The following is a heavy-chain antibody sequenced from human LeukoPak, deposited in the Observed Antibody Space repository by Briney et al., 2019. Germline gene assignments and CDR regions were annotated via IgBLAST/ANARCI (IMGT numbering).Heavy chain of an antibody. CDR3: ARESWGYCSGGSCHYFDY. CDR1: GFTFSDYY. J-gene: IGHJ4*02. D-gene: IGHD2-15*01. Sequence: PGGSLRLSCAASGFTFSDYYMSWIRQAPGKGLEWVSFISSSGSSIYYADPVKGRFTISRDNAKKSLYLPMNSLRAEDTAVYYCARESWGYCSGGSCHYFDYWGQGTLVTVSS. V-gene: IGHV3-11*04. CDR2: ISSSGSSI.